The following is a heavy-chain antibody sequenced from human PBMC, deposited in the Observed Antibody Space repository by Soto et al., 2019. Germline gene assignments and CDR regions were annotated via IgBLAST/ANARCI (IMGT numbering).Heavy chain of an antibody. Sequence: GSLRLSCAASGFTFSSYAMSWVRQAPGKGLEWVSAISGSGGSTYYADSVKGRFTISRDNSKNTLYLQMNSLRAEDTAVYYCAKDPTVGYYYGMDVWGQGTTVTVSS. CDR2: ISGSGGST. J-gene: IGHJ6*02. CDR3: AKDPTVGYYYGMDV. V-gene: IGHV3-23*01. CDR1: GFTFSSYA. D-gene: IGHD2-15*01.